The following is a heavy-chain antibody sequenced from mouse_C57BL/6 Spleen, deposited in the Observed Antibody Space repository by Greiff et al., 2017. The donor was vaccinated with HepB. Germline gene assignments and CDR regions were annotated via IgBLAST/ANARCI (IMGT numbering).Heavy chain of an antibody. J-gene: IGHJ2*01. V-gene: IGHV1-61*01. CDR2: IYPSDSET. D-gene: IGHD3-1*01. Sequence: QVHVKQPGAELVRPGSSVKLSCKASGYTFTSYWMDWVKQRPGQGLEWIGNIYPSDSETHYNQKFKDKATLTVDKSSSTAYMQLSSLTSEDSAVYYCARLGLFDYWGQGTTLTVSS. CDR3: ARLGLFDY. CDR1: GYTFTSYW.